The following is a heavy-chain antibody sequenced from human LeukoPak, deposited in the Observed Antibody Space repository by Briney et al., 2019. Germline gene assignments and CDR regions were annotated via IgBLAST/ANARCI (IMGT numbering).Heavy chain of an antibody. CDR3: ARDPIAAAGTSYFDY. D-gene: IGHD6-13*01. CDR2: ISSSSSYI. J-gene: IGHJ4*02. CDR1: GFTFSSYS. V-gene: IGHV3-21*01. Sequence: EGSLRLSCAASGFTFSSYSMNWVRQAPGKGLEWVSSISSSSSYIYYADSVKGRFTISRDNAKNSLYLQMNSLRAEDTAVYYCARDPIAAAGTSYFDYWGQGTLVTVSS.